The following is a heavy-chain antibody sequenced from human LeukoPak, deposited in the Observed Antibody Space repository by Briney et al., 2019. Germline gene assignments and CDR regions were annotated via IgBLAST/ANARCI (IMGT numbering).Heavy chain of an antibody. CDR3: ARTPWIQLWSFFDY. Sequence: GGSLRLSCAASGFTFSSYAMSWVRQAPGKGLEWVSAISGSGGTTYYADSVKGRFTISRDNSKNTLYLQMNNLRAEDTAVYYCARTPWIQLWSFFDYWGQGTLVTVSS. CDR2: ISGSGGTT. V-gene: IGHV3-23*01. D-gene: IGHD5-18*01. CDR1: GFTFSSYA. J-gene: IGHJ4*02.